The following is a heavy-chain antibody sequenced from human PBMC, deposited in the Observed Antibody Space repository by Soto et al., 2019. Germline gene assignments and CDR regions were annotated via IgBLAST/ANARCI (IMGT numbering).Heavy chain of an antibody. J-gene: IGHJ4*02. Sequence: VQLLESGGGLVQPGGSLRLSCAASGFTFSNYAMSWVRQAPGKGLEWVSGMSNSGSRTYYADSVKGRFIISRDNSKNTLYLQMNGLRPEDTAVYYCAKAYFDILTGYFGDYWGQGTRVSVSS. CDR2: MSNSGSRT. CDR1: GFTFSNYA. CDR3: AKAYFDILTGYFGDY. D-gene: IGHD3-9*01. V-gene: IGHV3-23*01.